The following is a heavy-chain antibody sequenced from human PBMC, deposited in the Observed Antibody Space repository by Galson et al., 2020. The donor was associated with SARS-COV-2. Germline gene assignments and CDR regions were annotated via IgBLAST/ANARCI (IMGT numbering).Heavy chain of an antibody. V-gene: IGHV3-49*04. CDR2: IRSKAYGGTT. Sequence: TGGSLRLSCTASGFTFGDYAMSWVRQAPGKGLEWVGFIRSKAYGGTTEYAASVKGRFTISRDDSKSIAYLQMNSLKTEDTAVYYCTAITMVRGVYGMDVWGQGTTVTVSS. J-gene: IGHJ6*02. CDR3: TAITMVRGVYGMDV. CDR1: GFTFGDYA. D-gene: IGHD3-10*01.